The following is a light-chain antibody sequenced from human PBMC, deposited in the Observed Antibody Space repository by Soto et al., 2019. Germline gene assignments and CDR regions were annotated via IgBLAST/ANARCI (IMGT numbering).Light chain of an antibody. CDR3: QQLKSYPLT. Sequence: DIQLTQSPSFLSASVGDRVTNTCRPSQGIITYLAWYQQKPGKAPKLLISAASSLQRKVQSRLSGSGSGKEYTLTIRSLQPEDFTTYNCQQLKSYPLTLGRWGRGEIK. J-gene: IGKJ5*01. CDR2: AAS. CDR1: QGIITY. V-gene: IGKV1-9*01.